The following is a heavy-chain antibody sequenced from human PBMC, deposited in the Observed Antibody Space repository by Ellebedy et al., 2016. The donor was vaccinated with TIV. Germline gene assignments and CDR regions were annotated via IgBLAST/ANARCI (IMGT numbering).Heavy chain of an antibody. CDR3: ARDLESMTATSLG. J-gene: IGHJ4*02. Sequence: GESLKISCAVSGFTVSDKYMSWVRQAPGKGLEWVSVIYSGGSTYYADSVKGRFTISRDNSKNTLDLQMNSLSAEDTAIYYCARDLESMTATSLGWGQGTLVTVSS. D-gene: IGHD2-21*02. CDR2: IYSGGST. V-gene: IGHV3-53*01. CDR1: GFTVSDKY.